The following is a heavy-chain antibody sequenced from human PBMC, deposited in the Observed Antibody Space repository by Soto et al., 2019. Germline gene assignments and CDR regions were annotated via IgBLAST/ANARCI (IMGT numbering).Heavy chain of an antibody. CDR1: GGSISSGDYY. J-gene: IGHJ6*02. CDR3: ARDYPFGGYYYGMDV. V-gene: IGHV4-30-4*01. D-gene: IGHD3-16*01. Sequence: SETLSLTCTVSGGSISSGDYYWSWIRQPPGKGLEWIGYIYYSGSTYYNPSLKSRVTISVDTSKNQFSLKLSSVTAADTAVYYCARDYPFGGYYYGMDVWGQGTTVTVSS. CDR2: IYYSGST.